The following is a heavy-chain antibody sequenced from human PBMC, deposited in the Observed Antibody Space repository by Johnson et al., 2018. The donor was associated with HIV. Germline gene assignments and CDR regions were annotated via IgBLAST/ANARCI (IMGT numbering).Heavy chain of an antibody. Sequence: VQLVESGGGVVQPGGSLRLSCAASGFAVSKNYLTWVRQAPGKGLEWVSIIYSGGNTYYADSVKGRFTISRDNSKNSLFLQMNSLRVEDTAVYYCARSGGYPNAFDMWGQGTLVTVPA. CDR2: IYSGGNT. CDR1: GFAVSKNY. V-gene: IGHV3-66*01. CDR3: ARSGGYPNAFDM. D-gene: IGHD6-13*01. J-gene: IGHJ3*02.